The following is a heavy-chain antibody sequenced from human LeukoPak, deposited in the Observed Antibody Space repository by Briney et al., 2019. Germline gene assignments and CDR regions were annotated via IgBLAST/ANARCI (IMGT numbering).Heavy chain of an antibody. V-gene: IGHV4-30-2*01. CDR1: GGSISSGGHS. Sequence: SQTLSLTCTVSGGSISSGGHSWSWIRQRPGKGLEWIGYIYHSGSGSTYYNPSLKSRVTISIDKSKNQFSLKLNSVTAADTAVYYCARINDFWSGPTLDVWGLGTTVTVSS. CDR3: ARINDFWSGPTLDV. D-gene: IGHD3-3*01. J-gene: IGHJ6*02. CDR2: IYHSGSGST.